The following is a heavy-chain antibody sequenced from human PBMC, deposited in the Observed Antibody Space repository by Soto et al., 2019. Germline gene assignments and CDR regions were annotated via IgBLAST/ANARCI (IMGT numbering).Heavy chain of an antibody. J-gene: IGHJ6*02. CDR1: GGTFSSYA. CDR2: IIHIFGTA. CDR3: ASTIVCSGGSCYRYYGMDV. D-gene: IGHD2-15*01. Sequence: QVQLVQSGAEVKKPGSSVKVSCKASGGTFSSYAISWVRQAPGQGLEWMGGIIHIFGTANYAQKFQGRVTITADKSTSTAYMELGSLRSEDTAVYYCASTIVCSGGSCYRYYGMDVWVHGTTVTVSS. V-gene: IGHV1-69*06.